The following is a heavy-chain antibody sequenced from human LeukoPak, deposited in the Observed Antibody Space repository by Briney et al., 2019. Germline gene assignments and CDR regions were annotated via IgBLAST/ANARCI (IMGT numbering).Heavy chain of an antibody. Sequence: SETLSLTCTVSGGSISSHYWSWIRQPPGKGLEWIGFIFYTGSTNYNPSLKSRLTISVDTSKNQFSLKLSSLTAEDTAVYYCARDYVWGSYRYSGFDYWGQGTLVTVSS. CDR3: ARDYVWGSYRYSGFDY. V-gene: IGHV4-59*11. J-gene: IGHJ4*02. CDR2: IFYTGST. CDR1: GGSISSHY. D-gene: IGHD3-16*02.